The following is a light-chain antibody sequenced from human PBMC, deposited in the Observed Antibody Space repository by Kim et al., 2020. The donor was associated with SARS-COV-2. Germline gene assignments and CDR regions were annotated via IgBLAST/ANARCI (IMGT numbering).Light chain of an antibody. CDR3: AAWDDSLNGYWV. Sequence: QRVTISCSGSISNIGRNTVNWYQQLPGTAPKLLICSNNQRPSGVPDRFSGSKSGTSASLAISGLQSEDEADYYCAAWDDSLNGYWVFGGGTQLTVL. J-gene: IGLJ3*02. CDR2: SNN. V-gene: IGLV1-44*01. CDR1: ISNIGRNT.